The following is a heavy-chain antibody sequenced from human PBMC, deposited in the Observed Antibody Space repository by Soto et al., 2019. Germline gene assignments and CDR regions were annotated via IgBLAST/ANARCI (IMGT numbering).Heavy chain of an antibody. CDR3: ARDLGGSHDY. J-gene: IGHJ4*02. D-gene: IGHD3-16*01. V-gene: IGHV3-74*01. Sequence: VQLVQSGAEVKKPGSSVKVSCKASGGTFSTYWMHWVRQAPGKGLVWVSRIKTDGSVTTYADSVKGRFTISRDNAKNTLYLQMNTLRAEDTAVYYCARDLGGSHDYWGRGTLVTVSS. CDR1: GGTFSTYW. CDR2: IKTDGSVT.